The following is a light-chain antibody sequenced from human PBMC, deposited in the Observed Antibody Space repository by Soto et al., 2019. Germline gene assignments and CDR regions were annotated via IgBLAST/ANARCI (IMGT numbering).Light chain of an antibody. J-gene: IGKJ4*01. V-gene: IGKV3-20*01. CDR3: QQYVSAPRT. CDR1: HSVSSSY. CDR2: GAS. Sequence: VLTQSPCTLSFYPGERATLSCRASHSVSSSYLAWYQQKPGQAPRLLIYGASSRATGIPDRFSGSGSGTDFTLTISRLEPEDFAVYYCQQYVSAPRTFGGGTKVDIK.